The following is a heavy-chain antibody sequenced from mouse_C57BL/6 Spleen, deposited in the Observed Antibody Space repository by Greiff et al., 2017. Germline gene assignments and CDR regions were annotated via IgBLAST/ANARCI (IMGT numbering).Heavy chain of an antibody. J-gene: IGHJ1*03. CDR2: ISSGSSTI. CDR3: ARMDYGSSYDWYFDV. V-gene: IGHV5-17*01. CDR1: GFTFSDYG. Sequence: EVKLMESGGGLVKPGGSLKLSCAASGFTFSDYGMHCVRQAPEKGLEWVAYISSGSSTIYYAATVQGRFTISRDNAKNTLFLQMTSLRSEDTTMYYCARMDYGSSYDWYFDVWGTGTTV. D-gene: IGHD1-1*01.